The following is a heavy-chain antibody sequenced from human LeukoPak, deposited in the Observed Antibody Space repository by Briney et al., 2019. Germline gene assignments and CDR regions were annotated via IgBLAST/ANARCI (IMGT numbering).Heavy chain of an antibody. Sequence: SETLSLTCTVSGGSISSYYWSWIRRPPGKGLEWIGYIYYSGSTNYNPSLKSRVTISVDTSKNQFSLKLSSVTAADTAVYYCVRHENYYDSSGPFPDAFDIWGQGTMVTVSS. J-gene: IGHJ3*02. CDR1: GGSISSYY. D-gene: IGHD3-22*01. CDR2: IYYSGST. V-gene: IGHV4-59*08. CDR3: VRHENYYDSSGPFPDAFDI.